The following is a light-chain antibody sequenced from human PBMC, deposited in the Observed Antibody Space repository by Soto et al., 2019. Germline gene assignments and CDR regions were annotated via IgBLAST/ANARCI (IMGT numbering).Light chain of an antibody. V-gene: IGKV3-20*01. CDR1: QSVSSSY. Sequence: EIGLTQSPGTLSLSPGERATLACRASQSVSSSYLAWYQQKPGQAPRLLIYGASSRATGIPDRFSGSGSGTDFTLTISRLEPEDFAVYYCHQYDSSSLTFGGGTKVEIK. CDR2: GAS. J-gene: IGKJ4*01. CDR3: HQYDSSSLT.